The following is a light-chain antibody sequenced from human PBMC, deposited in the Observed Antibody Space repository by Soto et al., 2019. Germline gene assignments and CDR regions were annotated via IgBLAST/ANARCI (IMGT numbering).Light chain of an antibody. Sequence: QSALTQPPSASGSPGQSVTISCTGTSSDVRGFNYVSWYQHHPGKAPKLIIYEVSKRPSGVPDRFSGSKSGNTASLTVSGLQAEDEADYYCGSYIGSNSLGAFGGGTNLTVL. CDR3: GSYIGSNSLGA. V-gene: IGLV2-8*01. CDR2: EVS. J-gene: IGLJ2*01. CDR1: SSDVRGFNY.